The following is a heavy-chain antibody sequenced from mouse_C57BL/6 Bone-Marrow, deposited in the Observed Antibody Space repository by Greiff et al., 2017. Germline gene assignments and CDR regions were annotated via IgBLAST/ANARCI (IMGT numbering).Heavy chain of an antibody. D-gene: IGHD1-2*01. CDR3: AKKGLLRHYAMDY. Sequence: QVQLQQSGPGLVQPSQSLSITCTVSGFSLTSYGVHWVRQSPGKGLEWLGVIWRGGSTDYNAAFMSRLHITKDNSKSQVFFKMNSLQADDTAIYYCAKKGLLRHYAMDYWGQGTSVTVSS. V-gene: IGHV2-5*01. J-gene: IGHJ4*01. CDR1: GFSLTSYG. CDR2: IWRGGST.